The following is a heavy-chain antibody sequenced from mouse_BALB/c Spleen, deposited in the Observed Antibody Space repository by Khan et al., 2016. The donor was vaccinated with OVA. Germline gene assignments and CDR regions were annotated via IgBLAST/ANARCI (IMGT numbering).Heavy chain of an antibody. CDR1: GYIFTSYW. CDR2: IYPGTDNS. J-gene: IGHJ2*01. D-gene: IGHD3-2*02. V-gene: IGHV1-76*01. Sequence: QVQLKESGAELVRPGASVTLSCKTSGYIFTSYWIHWVKQRSGQGLEWIARIYPGTDNSYYNEKFKDKATLTADKSSSTAYMQLSSLKSEDSDVFICAREEALYRFDHGGQGTTLTVSS. CDR3: AREEALYRFDH.